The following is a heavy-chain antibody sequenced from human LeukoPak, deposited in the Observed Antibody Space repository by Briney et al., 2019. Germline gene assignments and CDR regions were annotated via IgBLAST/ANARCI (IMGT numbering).Heavy chain of an antibody. J-gene: IGHJ5*02. CDR1: GFTFSNAW. CDR2: IKSKTDGGTT. Sequence: GGSLRLSCAASGFTFSNAWMSWVRQAPGKGLEWVGRIKSKTDGGTTDYAAPVKGRFTISRDNSKNTLYLQMNSLRAEDTAVYYCARDREFPPGEGATSWFDPWGQGTLVTVSS. CDR3: ARDREFPPGEGATSWFDP. V-gene: IGHV3-15*01. D-gene: IGHD1-26*01.